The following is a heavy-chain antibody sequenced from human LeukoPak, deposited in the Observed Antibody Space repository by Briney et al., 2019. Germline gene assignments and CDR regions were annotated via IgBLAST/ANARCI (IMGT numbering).Heavy chain of an antibody. CDR2: ISGSGGSI. V-gene: IGHV3-23*01. J-gene: IGHJ4*02. D-gene: IGHD4-17*01. Sequence: GGSRRLSCAASGLTFSSSAMNWVRQPPGKGLEWVSSISGSGGSIYYADSVKGRFTITRDNSKNTLYLQMNSLRAEDTAVYYCAKRNTVTTKYFEYWGQGTLVTVSS. CDR3: AKRNTVTTKYFEY. CDR1: GLTFSSSA.